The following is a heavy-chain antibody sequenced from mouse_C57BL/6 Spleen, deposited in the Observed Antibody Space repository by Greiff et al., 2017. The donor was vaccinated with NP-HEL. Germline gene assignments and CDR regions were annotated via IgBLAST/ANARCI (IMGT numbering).Heavy chain of an antibody. CDR1: GYTFTDYY. Sequence: VQLQQSGPELVKPGASVKISCKASGYTFTDYYMNWVKQSHGKSLEWIGDINPNNGGTSYNQKFKGKATLTVDKSSSTAYMELRSLTSEDSAVYYCARRSYGSSLYWYFDVWGTGTTVTVSS. J-gene: IGHJ1*03. CDR2: INPNNGGT. CDR3: ARRSYGSSLYWYFDV. D-gene: IGHD1-1*01. V-gene: IGHV1-26*01.